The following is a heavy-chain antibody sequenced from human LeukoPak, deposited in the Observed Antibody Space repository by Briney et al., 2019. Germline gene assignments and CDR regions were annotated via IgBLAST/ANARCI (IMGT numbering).Heavy chain of an antibody. CDR3: ARVGDYGDYDLDY. CDR1: GGSISGSH. V-gene: IGHV4-59*01. CDR2: VYYTGST. J-gene: IGHJ4*02. D-gene: IGHD4-17*01. Sequence: PSETLSLTCTVSGGSISGSHWSWIRRPPGKGLEWIGHVYYTGSTNYNPSLRSRVTMSVDTSKDQFSLKMSSVTAADTAVYYCARVGDYGDYDLDYWGQGTLVTVSS.